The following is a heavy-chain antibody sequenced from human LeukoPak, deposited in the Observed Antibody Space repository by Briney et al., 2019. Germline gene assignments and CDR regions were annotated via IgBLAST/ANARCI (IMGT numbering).Heavy chain of an antibody. V-gene: IGHV7-4-1*02. J-gene: IGHJ6*02. D-gene: IGHD3-22*01. CDR1: GYTFTSYA. Sequence: GASVKVSCKASGYTFTSYAMNWVRQAPGQGLEWIGWINTNTGNPTYAQGFTGRFVFSLDTSVSTAYLQISSLKAEDTAVYYCAREVITYYYYYGMDVWGQGTTVTVSS. CDR3: AREVITYYYYYGMDV. CDR2: INTNTGNP.